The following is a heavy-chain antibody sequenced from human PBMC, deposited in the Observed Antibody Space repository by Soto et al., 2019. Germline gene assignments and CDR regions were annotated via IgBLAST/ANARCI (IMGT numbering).Heavy chain of an antibody. CDR2: ISAYNGNT. D-gene: IGHD1-26*01. Sequence: ASVKVSCKASGYTFTSYGISWVRQAPGQGLEWMGWISAYNGNTNYAQKPQGRVTMTTDTSTSTAYMELRSLRSDDTAVYYCARGGIVGATTRARAEYFQHWGQGTLVTVSS. J-gene: IGHJ1*01. CDR1: GYTFTSYG. V-gene: IGHV1-18*01. CDR3: ARGGIVGATTRARAEYFQH.